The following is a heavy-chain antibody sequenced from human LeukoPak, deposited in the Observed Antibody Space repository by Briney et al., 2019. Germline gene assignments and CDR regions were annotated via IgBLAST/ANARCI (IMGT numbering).Heavy chain of an antibody. Sequence: GGSLRLSCAASGFTFSTSAMNWVRQVPGKGLQWVSSIDLDSSHIYYAASVRGRFTISRDNARNSVYLQMNSLSVEDTALYYCARDPSRYLRVAHYDYWGEGTLVAVSS. CDR2: IDLDSSHI. J-gene: IGHJ4*02. V-gene: IGHV3-21*01. CDR3: ARDPSRYLRVAHYDY. D-gene: IGHD3-16*01. CDR1: GFTFSTSA.